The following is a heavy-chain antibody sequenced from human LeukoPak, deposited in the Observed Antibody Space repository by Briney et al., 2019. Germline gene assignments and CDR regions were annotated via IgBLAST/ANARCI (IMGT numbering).Heavy chain of an antibody. CDR2: ISWNSGSI. Sequence: SLRLSCAASGFTFDDYAMHWVRQAPGKGLEWVSGISWNSGSIGYADSVKGRFTISRDNAKNSLYLQMNSLRAEDMALYYCAKGAYSSSWYVDYWGQGTLVTVSS. CDR1: GFTFDDYA. CDR3: AKGAYSSSWYVDY. D-gene: IGHD6-13*01. V-gene: IGHV3-9*03. J-gene: IGHJ4*02.